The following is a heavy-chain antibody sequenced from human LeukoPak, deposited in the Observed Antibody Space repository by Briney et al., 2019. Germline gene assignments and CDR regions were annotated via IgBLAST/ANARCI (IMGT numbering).Heavy chain of an antibody. CDR2: MNPNSGNT. CDR1: GYTFTSYG. J-gene: IGHJ6*03. D-gene: IGHD3-10*01. Sequence: ASVKVSCKASGYTFTSYGISWVRQATGQGLEWMGWMNPNSGNTGYAQKFQGRVTMTRNTSIGTAYMELSSLRSEDTAVYYCARIGRTKRSYGSESFWGYSYYYMDVWGKGTTVTISS. CDR3: ARIGRTKRSYGSESFWGYSYYYMDV. V-gene: IGHV1-8*02.